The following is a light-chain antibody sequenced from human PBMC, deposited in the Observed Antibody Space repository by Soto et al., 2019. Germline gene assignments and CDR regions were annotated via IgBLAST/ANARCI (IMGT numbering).Light chain of an antibody. CDR2: AAS. Sequence: AIRMTQSPSSFSASTGDRVTITCRASQGISSYLAWYQQKPGKAPKPLIYAASTLQSGVPSRFSGSGSGTDFTLTLSCLQSEDFATYYCQQYYSYPQTFGQGTKVEIK. CDR3: QQYYSYPQT. V-gene: IGKV1-8*01. J-gene: IGKJ1*01. CDR1: QGISSY.